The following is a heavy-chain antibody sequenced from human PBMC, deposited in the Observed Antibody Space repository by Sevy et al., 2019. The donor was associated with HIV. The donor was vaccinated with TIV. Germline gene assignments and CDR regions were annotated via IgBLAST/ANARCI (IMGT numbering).Heavy chain of an antibody. V-gene: IGHV1-18*01. J-gene: IGHJ4*02. D-gene: IGHD2-15*01. Sequence: ASVKVSCKVSGYTFSTYRITWVRQAPGQGLEWMGWISPHNGDTNYAQKLQGRVTMMTDTSTSTAYMELRSLRSDDTAVYYCARAYCSGGRCYSLAYWGQGTLVIVSS. CDR3: ARAYCSGGRCYSLAY. CDR1: GYTFSTYR. CDR2: ISPHNGDT.